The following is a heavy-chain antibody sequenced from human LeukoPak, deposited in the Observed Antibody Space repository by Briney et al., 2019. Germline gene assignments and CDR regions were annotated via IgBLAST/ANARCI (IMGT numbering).Heavy chain of an antibody. CDR2: IYYSGST. Sequence: PSETLSLTCTVSGGSLSSYYWSWLRQPPGKGLEWIGYIYYSGSTNYNPSLKSRVTISVDTSKNQFSLKLSSVTAADTAVYYCARENGYNGYYFDYWGQGTLVTVSS. D-gene: IGHD5-12*01. J-gene: IGHJ4*02. CDR1: GGSLSSYY. CDR3: ARENGYNGYYFDY. V-gene: IGHV4-59*01.